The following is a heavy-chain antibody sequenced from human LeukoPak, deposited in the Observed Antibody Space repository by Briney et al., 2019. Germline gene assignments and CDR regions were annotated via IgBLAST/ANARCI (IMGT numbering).Heavy chain of an antibody. V-gene: IGHV3-23*01. CDR1: GFTFSSFA. J-gene: IGHJ4*02. CDR3: ARDGFDRIAAAGSVDY. CDR2: ITGSGGST. D-gene: IGHD6-13*01. Sequence: GGSLRLSCAASGFTFSSFAMSWVRQAPGKGLEWVSAITGSGGSTDYADSVKGRFTISRDNSKNTLYLQMNSLRAEDTAVYYCARDGFDRIAAAGSVDYWGQGTLVTVSS.